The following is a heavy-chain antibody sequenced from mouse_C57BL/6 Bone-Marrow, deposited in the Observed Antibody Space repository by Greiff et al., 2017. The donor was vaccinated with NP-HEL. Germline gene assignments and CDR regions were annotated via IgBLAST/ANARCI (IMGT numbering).Heavy chain of an antibody. V-gene: IGHV1-66*01. Sequence: VQLQQSGPELVKPGASVKISCKASGYSFTSYYIHWVKRRPGQGLEWIGWIYPGSGNTKYNEKFKGKATLTADTSSSTAYMQLSSLTSEDSAVYYCARKDYDVDYFDYWGQGTTLTVSS. D-gene: IGHD2-4*01. CDR2: IYPGSGNT. J-gene: IGHJ2*01. CDR3: ARKDYDVDYFDY. CDR1: GYSFTSYY.